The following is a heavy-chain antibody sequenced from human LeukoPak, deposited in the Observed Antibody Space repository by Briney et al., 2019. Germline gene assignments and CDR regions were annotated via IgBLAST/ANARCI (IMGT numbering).Heavy chain of an antibody. CDR2: ISYDGSNK. J-gene: IGHJ4*02. Sequence: GRSLRLSCAASGLTFSSYGMHWVRQAPGKGLEWVAVISYDGSNKYYADSVKGRFTISRDNSKNTLYLQMNSLRAEDTAVYYCAKGEVDYWGQGTLVTVSS. V-gene: IGHV3-30*18. CDR1: GLTFSSYG. CDR3: AKGEVDY.